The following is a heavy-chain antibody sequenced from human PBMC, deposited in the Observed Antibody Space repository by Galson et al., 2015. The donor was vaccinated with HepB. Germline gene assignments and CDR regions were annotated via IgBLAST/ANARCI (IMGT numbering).Heavy chain of an antibody. D-gene: IGHD6-19*01. Sequence: SVKVSCKASGYTFTSYGISWVRQAPGHGLEWMGWISAYNGNTNYAQKLQGRVTINPDTSKNQFSLQLNSVTPEATAVYYCARSTGYSSGWYVGGAFDIWGQGTMVTVSS. J-gene: IGHJ3*02. V-gene: IGHV1-18*01. CDR2: ISAYNGNT. CDR3: ARSTGYSSGWYVGGAFDI. CDR1: GYTFTSYG.